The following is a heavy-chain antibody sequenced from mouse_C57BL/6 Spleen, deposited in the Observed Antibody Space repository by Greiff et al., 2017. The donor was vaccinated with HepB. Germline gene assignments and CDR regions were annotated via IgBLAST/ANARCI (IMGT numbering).Heavy chain of an antibody. CDR2: IDPSDSYT. CDR1: GYTFTSYW. D-gene: IGHD2-4*01. CDR3: ARGDYDDVWFAY. J-gene: IGHJ3*01. Sequence: QVQLQQPGAELVMPGASVKLSCKASGYTFTSYWMHWVKQRPGQGLEWIGEIDPSDSYTNYNQKFKGKATLTVDTSSSTAYMQLSSLTSEDSAVYYCARGDYDDVWFAYWGQGTLVTVSA. V-gene: IGHV1-69*01.